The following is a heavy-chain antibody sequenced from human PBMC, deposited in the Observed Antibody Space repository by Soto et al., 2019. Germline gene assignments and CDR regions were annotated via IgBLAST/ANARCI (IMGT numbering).Heavy chain of an antibody. Sequence: GGSLILSCAASGFTFSNYGIHWVRQAPGKGLEWVAVISYDGRNKYYADSVKGRFTISRDNSKNTLYLQMNSLRAEDTAVYYCARGTDVFDYWGQGTLVTVSS. V-gene: IGHV3-30*03. CDR2: ISYDGRNK. D-gene: IGHD2-15*01. J-gene: IGHJ4*02. CDR1: GFTFSNYG. CDR3: ARGTDVFDY.